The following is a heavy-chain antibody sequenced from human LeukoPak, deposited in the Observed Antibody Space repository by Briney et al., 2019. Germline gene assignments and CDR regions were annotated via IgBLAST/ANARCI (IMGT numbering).Heavy chain of an antibody. V-gene: IGHV4-4*02. Sequence: SETLSLTCAVSGGSISSSNWWSWVRQPPGKGLEWIGEIYHSGSTNYNPSLKSRVTISVDKSKNQFSLKLSSVTAADTAAYYCARDFRANYGSGSYFSYWGQGTLVTVSS. D-gene: IGHD3-10*01. J-gene: IGHJ4*02. CDR2: IYHSGST. CDR1: GGSISSSNW. CDR3: ARDFRANYGSGSYFSY.